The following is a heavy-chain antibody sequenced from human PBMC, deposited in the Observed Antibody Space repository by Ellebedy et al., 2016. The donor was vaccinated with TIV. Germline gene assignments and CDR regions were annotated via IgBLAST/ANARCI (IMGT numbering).Heavy chain of an antibody. Sequence: GGSLRLXXAASGFTFSSYGMHWVRQAPGKGLEWVAVISYDGSNKYYADSVKGRFTISRDNSKNTLYLQMNSLRAEDTAVYYCAKDSPLTFDYWGQGTLVTVSS. CDR3: AKDSPLTFDY. CDR2: ISYDGSNK. J-gene: IGHJ4*02. CDR1: GFTFSSYG. V-gene: IGHV3-30*18.